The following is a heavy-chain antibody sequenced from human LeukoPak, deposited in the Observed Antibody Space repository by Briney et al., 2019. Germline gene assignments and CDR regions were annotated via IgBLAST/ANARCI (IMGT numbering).Heavy chain of an antibody. D-gene: IGHD3-10*01. V-gene: IGHV3-7*01. CDR1: GFSFSNYW. Sequence: GGSRRLSCEASGFSFSNYWMTWVGQAPGKGREGVANIKEDGSEKYYVDSVKGRFTISRDDAKNSLYLEINSLRVEDTAVYYCVRGWFLSVWSYHWDVWGQGTTVTVSS. CDR3: VRGWFLSVWSYHWDV. CDR2: IKEDGSEK. J-gene: IGHJ6*02.